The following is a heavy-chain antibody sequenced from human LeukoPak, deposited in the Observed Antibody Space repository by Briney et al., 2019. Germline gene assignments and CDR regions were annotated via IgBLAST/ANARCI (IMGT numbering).Heavy chain of an antibody. CDR3: ARGGNREFDY. Sequence: GGSLRLSCAASGFIVSSNYTSWVRQAPGEGLEWVSVIYSGDSTYYADSVKGRFTISRDNSKNTLYLQMNSLRAEDTAVYFCARGGNREFDYWGQGTLVTVSS. J-gene: IGHJ4*02. CDR1: GFIVSSNY. CDR2: IYSGDST. D-gene: IGHD2/OR15-2a*01. V-gene: IGHV3-53*01.